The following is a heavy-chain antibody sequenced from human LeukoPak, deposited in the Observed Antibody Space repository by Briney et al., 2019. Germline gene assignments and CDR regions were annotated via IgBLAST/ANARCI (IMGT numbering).Heavy chain of an antibody. CDR2: IYTSGST. D-gene: IGHD6-19*01. CDR3: ARVLGTQWLADY. V-gene: IGHV4-61*02. J-gene: IGHJ4*02. Sequence: SETLSLTCTVSGGSISSGSYYWSWIRQPAGKGLEWIGRIYTSGSTNYNPSLKSRVTISVDTSKNQFSLKLSSVTAADTAVYYCARVLGTQWLADYWGQGTLVTVSS. CDR1: GGSISSGSYY.